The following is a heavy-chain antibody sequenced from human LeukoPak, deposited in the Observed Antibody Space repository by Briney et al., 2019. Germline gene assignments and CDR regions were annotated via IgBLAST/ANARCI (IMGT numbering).Heavy chain of an antibody. V-gene: IGHV3-21*01. CDR3: ARDLAVTGTVDY. CDR1: VFTFSSYS. CDR2: ISSSSSYI. J-gene: IGHJ4*02. D-gene: IGHD1-1*01. Sequence: GGCLRLPCAASVFTFSSYSMNWVRQAPGKGLEGVSSISSSSSYIYYADSVKGRFTIYRDNTKTSLYLQMNSRRAEDTAVYYCARDLAVTGTVDYWGQGTLVTVSS.